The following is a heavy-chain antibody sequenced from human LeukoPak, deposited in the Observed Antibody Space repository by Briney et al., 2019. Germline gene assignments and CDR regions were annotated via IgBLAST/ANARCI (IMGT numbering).Heavy chain of an antibody. J-gene: IGHJ4*02. CDR1: GGSIRSSSYY. CDR2: FYYSVST. D-gene: IGHD3-22*01. V-gene: IGHV4-39*07. CDR3: ARGVAYTYYYDSSGYYPGIWDY. Sequence: SETLSLTCTVCGGSIRSSSYYWGWVRQPPGKGLEWIGSFYYSVSTFYNPPLKSRVTISVDTSKNQFSLKLSSVTAADTAVYYCARGVAYTYYYDSSGYYPGIWDYWGQGTLVTVSS.